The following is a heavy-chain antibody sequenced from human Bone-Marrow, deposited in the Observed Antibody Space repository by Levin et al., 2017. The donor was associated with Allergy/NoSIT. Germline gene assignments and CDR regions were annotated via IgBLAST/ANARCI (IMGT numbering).Heavy chain of an antibody. CDR1: GYTFSSYG. J-gene: IGHJ4*02. Sequence: GESLKISCKASGYTFSSYGISWVRQAPGQGLEWMGWISAYNYDVKYAHMVQGRVTMTTDTSTSTAYMEMRSLRSDDTAVYYCARDTESAGRVHYFDYWGQGTLVTVSS. CDR2: ISAYNYDV. CDR3: ARDTESAGRVHYFDY. D-gene: IGHD6-13*01. V-gene: IGHV1-18*01.